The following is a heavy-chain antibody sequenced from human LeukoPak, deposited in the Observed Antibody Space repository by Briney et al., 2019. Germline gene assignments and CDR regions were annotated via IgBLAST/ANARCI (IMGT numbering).Heavy chain of an antibody. V-gene: IGHV4-59*08. D-gene: IGHD3-10*01. CDR2: IYYSGST. CDR1: GGSISSYY. Sequence: PSETLSLTCTVSGGSISSYYWSWIRQPPGKGLGWSGYIYYSGSTNYNPSLKSRVTISVDTSKTQFSLKLSSVTAADTAVYYCARSRDYYGSLSAFDIWGQGTMVTVSS. CDR3: ARSRDYYGSLSAFDI. J-gene: IGHJ3*02.